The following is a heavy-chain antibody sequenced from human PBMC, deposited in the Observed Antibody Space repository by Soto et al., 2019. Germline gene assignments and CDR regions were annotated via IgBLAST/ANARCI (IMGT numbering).Heavy chain of an antibody. Sequence: SETLSLTGTVSGGSVSSGNYYWSWIRQPPGKGLEWIGYIYYSGSTNYNPSLKSRVTISVDTSKNQFSLKLSSVTAADTAVYYCASALFCSGGSRWFVPSCQGPL. D-gene: IGHD2-15*01. CDR2: IYYSGST. CDR1: GGSVSSGNYY. J-gene: IGHJ5*02. V-gene: IGHV4-61*01. CDR3: ASALFCSGGSRWFVP.